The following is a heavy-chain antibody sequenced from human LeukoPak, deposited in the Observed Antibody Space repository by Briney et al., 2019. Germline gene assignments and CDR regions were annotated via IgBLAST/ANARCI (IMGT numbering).Heavy chain of an antibody. CDR2: IHYSGNT. V-gene: IGHV4-31*03. Sequence: SETLSLTCTVSGGSISSGDYYWSWIRPHPGKGLEWIGYIHYSGNTYYNPSLQSRMTISIDTSKNQFSLSLNSVTAADAALYYCARESLDSGAYSGSFDYWGQGTLVTVSS. D-gene: IGHD4-23*01. CDR3: ARESLDSGAYSGSFDY. CDR1: GGSISSGDYY. J-gene: IGHJ4*02.